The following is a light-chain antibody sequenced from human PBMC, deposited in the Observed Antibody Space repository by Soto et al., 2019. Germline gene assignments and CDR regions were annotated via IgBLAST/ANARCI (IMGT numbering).Light chain of an antibody. V-gene: IGKV1-12*01. J-gene: IGKJ1*01. CDR1: QGINSW. CDR3: LQSNSFPRT. CDR2: AAS. Sequence: DIQMTQSPSSVSASVGDRVTITCRASQGINSWLAWYQQKPGKAPRLLIHAASSLQSGVPSRFSGSGSVTDFTLTISSLQPEDFATYYCLQSNSFPRTFGQGTKVEIK.